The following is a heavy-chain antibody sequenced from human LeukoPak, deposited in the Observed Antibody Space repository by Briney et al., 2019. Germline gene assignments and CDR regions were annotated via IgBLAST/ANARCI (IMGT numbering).Heavy chain of an antibody. Sequence: GEALKISCKGSGYSFTSYWIGWVRQMPGKSLEWMGIIYPGDSDTRYSPSFEGQVTISVDKSITTAYLQWTSLKASDTAMYYCARLAGNNWLDPWGQGTLVTVSS. CDR1: GYSFTSYW. CDR3: ARLAGNNWLDP. CDR2: IYPGDSDT. V-gene: IGHV5-51*01. J-gene: IGHJ5*02.